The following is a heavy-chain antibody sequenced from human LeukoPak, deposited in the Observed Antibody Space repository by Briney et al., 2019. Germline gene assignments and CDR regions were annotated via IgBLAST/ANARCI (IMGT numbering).Heavy chain of an antibody. CDR2: ISGSGNST. V-gene: IGHV3-23*01. CDR3: AELGITMIGGV. J-gene: IGHJ6*04. D-gene: IGHD3-10*02. CDR1: GFTFSSYA. Sequence: GGSLRLSCAASGFTFSSYAISWVRQAPGKGLEWVSAISGSGNSTYYADSVKGRFTISRDNAKNSLYLQMNSLRAEDTAVYYCAELGITMIGGVWGKGTTVTISS.